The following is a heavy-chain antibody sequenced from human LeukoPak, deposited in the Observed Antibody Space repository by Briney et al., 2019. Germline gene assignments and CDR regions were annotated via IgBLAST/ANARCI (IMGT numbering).Heavy chain of an antibody. CDR3: ARDHYYYGSGRSYYMDV. CDR2: IYYSGST. J-gene: IGHJ6*03. D-gene: IGHD3-10*01. V-gene: IGHV4-39*06. Sequence: SETLSLTRTVSGGSISSSSYYWGWSRQPQGKGGEWIESIYYSGSTYYNPSLKSRVTICVDKDKNKFARKLSSVTAADTAVYYCARDHYYYGSGRSYYMDVWGKGTTVTVSS. CDR1: GGSISSSSYY.